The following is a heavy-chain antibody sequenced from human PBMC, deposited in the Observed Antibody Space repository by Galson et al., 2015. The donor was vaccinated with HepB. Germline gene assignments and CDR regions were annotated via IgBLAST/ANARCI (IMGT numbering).Heavy chain of an antibody. J-gene: IGHJ4*02. V-gene: IGHV1-18*04. CDR2: IGTYNGPT. Sequence: SVKVSCKASGYTFTAYDISWVRQAPGQGLEWMGWIGTYNGPTNYAQKLRGSVTLTTDTSTSTAYMELRSLTSDDTAGYYCARRRGRFIVGATDDHWGQGTLVTVSS. D-gene: IGHD1-26*01. CDR1: GYTFTAYD. CDR3: ARRRGRFIVGATDDH.